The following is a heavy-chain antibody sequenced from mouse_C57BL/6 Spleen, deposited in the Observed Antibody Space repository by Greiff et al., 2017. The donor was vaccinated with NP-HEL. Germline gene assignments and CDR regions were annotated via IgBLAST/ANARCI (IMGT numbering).Heavy chain of an antibody. Sequence: VHLVESGPGLVAPSQSLSITCTVSGFSLTSYGVHWVRQPPGKGLEWLVVIWSDGSTTYNSALKSRLSISKDNSKSQVFLRMNSLQTDETDMYYCGRHYDCGPFGYWGQGTLVTVSA. CDR2: IWSDGST. V-gene: IGHV2-6-1*01. CDR3: GRHYDCGPFGY. J-gene: IGHJ3*01. D-gene: IGHD2-4*01. CDR1: GFSLTSYG.